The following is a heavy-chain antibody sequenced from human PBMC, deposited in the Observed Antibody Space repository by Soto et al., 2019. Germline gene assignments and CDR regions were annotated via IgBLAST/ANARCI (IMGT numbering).Heavy chain of an antibody. V-gene: IGHV3-30*18. CDR2: ISYDGSNK. CDR1: GFTFSSYG. Sequence: QVQLVESGGGVVQPGRSLRLSCAASGFTFSSYGMHWVRQAPGKGLEWVAVISYDGSNKYYADSVKGRFTISRDNSKNTLYLQMNRLRAEDTAVYYCAKDHDYGDYVLLSGMDVWGQGTTVTVSS. CDR3: AKDHDYGDYVLLSGMDV. D-gene: IGHD4-17*01. J-gene: IGHJ6*02.